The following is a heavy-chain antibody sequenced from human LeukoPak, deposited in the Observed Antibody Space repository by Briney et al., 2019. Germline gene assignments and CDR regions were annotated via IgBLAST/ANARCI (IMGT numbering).Heavy chain of an antibody. D-gene: IGHD3-9*01. CDR2: INWNGGST. CDR3: ARGHDLLTGDYYMDV. CDR1: GFTFDDYG. Sequence: GGSLRLSCAASGFTFDDYGMSWVRQAPGKGLEWVSGINWNGGSTGYADSVKGRFTISRDNAKNSLYLQMNSLRAEDTALYYCARGHDLLTGDYYMDVWGKGTTVTVSS. J-gene: IGHJ6*03. V-gene: IGHV3-20*04.